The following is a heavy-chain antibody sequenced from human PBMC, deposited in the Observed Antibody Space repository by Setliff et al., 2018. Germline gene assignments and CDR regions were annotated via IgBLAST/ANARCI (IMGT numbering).Heavy chain of an antibody. CDR2: IYHSGST. CDR1: GYSISSGYY. V-gene: IGHV4-38-2*01. J-gene: IGHJ4*02. CDR3: ARGDDSSGYFSY. Sequence: PSETLSLTCAVSGYSISSGYYWGWIRRPPGKGLEWIGSIYHSGSTYYNPSLKSRVTISVDTSKNQFSLKLSSVTAADTAVYYCARGDDSSGYFSYWGQGTLVTVSS. D-gene: IGHD3-22*01.